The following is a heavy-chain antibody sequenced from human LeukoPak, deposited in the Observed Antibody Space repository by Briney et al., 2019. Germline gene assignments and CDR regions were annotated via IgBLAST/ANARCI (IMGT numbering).Heavy chain of an antibody. V-gene: IGHV6-1*01. Sequence: SQTLSLTCVTSGDSLSSNSAAWNWIRQSPSRGLEWLGRTYSRSNWSNDYALSVKSRITISPDTSKNQFSLHLKSVTPEDTAVYYCARDGSLWFGESSYYFDFWGQGILVTVSS. CDR2: TYSRSNWSN. D-gene: IGHD3-10*01. J-gene: IGHJ4*02. CDR1: GDSLSSNSAA. CDR3: ARDGSLWFGESSYYFDF.